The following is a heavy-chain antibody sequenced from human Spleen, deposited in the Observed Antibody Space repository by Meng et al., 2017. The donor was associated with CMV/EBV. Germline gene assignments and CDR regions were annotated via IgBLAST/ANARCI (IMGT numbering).Heavy chain of an antibody. CDR2: ISSTISYI. CDR1: GFTFNSYT. J-gene: IGHJ4*02. Sequence: GESLKISCAVSGFTFNSYTMNWVRQAPGKGLEWISSISSTISYIYHADSVKGRFTISRDNAKNSLYLQMTSLRAEDTAVYYCTRGYSSSWYAPDYWGQGTLVTVSS. V-gene: IGHV3-21*01. D-gene: IGHD6-13*01. CDR3: TRGYSSSWYAPDY.